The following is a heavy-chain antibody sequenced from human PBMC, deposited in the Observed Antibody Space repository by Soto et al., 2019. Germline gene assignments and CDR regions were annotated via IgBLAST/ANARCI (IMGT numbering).Heavy chain of an antibody. CDR3: ARTYSSSAYFDY. V-gene: IGHV4-59*01. D-gene: IGHD6-13*01. CDR2: IYYSGST. Sequence: LSLTCTVSGGSISSYYWSWIRQPPGKGLEWIGYIYYSGSTNYNPSLKSRVTISVDTSKNQFSLKLSSVTAADTAVYYCARTYSSSAYFDYWGQGTLVTVSS. CDR1: GGSISSYY. J-gene: IGHJ4*02.